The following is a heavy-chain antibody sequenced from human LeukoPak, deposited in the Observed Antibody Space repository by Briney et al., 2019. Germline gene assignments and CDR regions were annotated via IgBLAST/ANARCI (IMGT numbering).Heavy chain of an antibody. CDR2: IYYSGST. J-gene: IGHJ3*02. D-gene: IGHD5-24*01. V-gene: IGHV4-59*01. Sequence: SETPSLTCTVSGGSISSYYWSWIRQPPGKGLEWIGYIYYSGSTNYNPSLKSRVTISVDTSKNQFSLKLSSVTAADTAVYYCARATIATILIDIWGQGTMVTVSS. CDR3: ARATIATILIDI. CDR1: GGSISSYY.